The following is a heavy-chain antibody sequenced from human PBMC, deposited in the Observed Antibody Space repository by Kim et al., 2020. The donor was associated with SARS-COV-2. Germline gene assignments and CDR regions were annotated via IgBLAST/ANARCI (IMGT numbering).Heavy chain of an antibody. Sequence: ASVKVSCKASGYTFTSYGISWVRQAPGQGLEWMGWISAYNGNTNYAQKRQGRVTMTTDTSTSTAYMELRSLRSDDTAVYYWAREGEYYYDSSGYYYRPYYYYGMDVWSQGTTVTVSS. V-gene: IGHV1-18*04. CDR1: GYTFTSYG. J-gene: IGHJ6*02. CDR2: ISAYNGNT. D-gene: IGHD3-22*01. CDR3: AREGEYYYDSSGYYYRPYYYYGMDV.